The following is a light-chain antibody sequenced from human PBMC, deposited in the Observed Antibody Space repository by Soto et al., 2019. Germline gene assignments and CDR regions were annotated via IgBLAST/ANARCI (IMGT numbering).Light chain of an antibody. CDR2: GAS. J-gene: IGKJ5*01. Sequence: EIVLTQSPATLSLSPGERATLSCRASQSVSSSYLAWHRQKPGQAPRLLIYGASSRATGIPDRFRGSGSGTDFTLTISRLEPEDFAVYYCQQRSNWPPITFGQGTRLEI. CDR3: QQRSNWPPIT. V-gene: IGKV3D-20*02. CDR1: QSVSSSY.